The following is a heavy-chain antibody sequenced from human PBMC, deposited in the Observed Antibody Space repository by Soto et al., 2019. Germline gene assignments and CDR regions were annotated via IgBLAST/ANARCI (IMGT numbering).Heavy chain of an antibody. J-gene: IGHJ4*02. CDR1: GFIFSTYD. Sequence: VVSLILSCSASGFIFSTYDINWFRQAPGNGLEWVSSISSSITYIYYADSVKGRFTISRDNAKKSLYLQMNSLRAEDTAVYYCARDGYCDSPSCNYYFDYWGQGALVTVSS. CDR2: ISSSITYI. V-gene: IGHV3-21*01. D-gene: IGHD2-2*03. CDR3: ARDGYCDSPSCNYYFDY.